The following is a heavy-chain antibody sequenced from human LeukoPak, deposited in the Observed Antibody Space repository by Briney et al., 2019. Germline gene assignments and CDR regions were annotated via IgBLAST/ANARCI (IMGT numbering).Heavy chain of an antibody. CDR3: ARVQDGSSWYEYFQH. Sequence: GGSLRLSCVASGFTFRTYSMNWVRQAPGKGLEWVSSISGSSTYIYYADSVKGRFTNSRDNAKNSLFLQMNSLRAEDTAVYYCARVQDGSSWYEYFQHWGQGTLVTVSS. D-gene: IGHD6-13*01. CDR2: ISGSSTYI. J-gene: IGHJ1*01. V-gene: IGHV3-21*01. CDR1: GFTFRTYS.